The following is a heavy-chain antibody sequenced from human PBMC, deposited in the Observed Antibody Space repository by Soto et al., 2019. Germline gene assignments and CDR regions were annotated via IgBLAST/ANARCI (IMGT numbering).Heavy chain of an antibody. CDR2: ISGSGGST. CDR3: AKARRGDYSKPTFDY. CDR1: GFTFSSYA. Sequence: PGGSLRLSCAASGFTFSSYAMSWVRQAPGKGLEWVSGISGSGGSTYYADSVKGRFTISRDNSKNTLYLQMNSLRAEDTAVYYCAKARRGDYSKPTFDYWGQGTLVTVSS. V-gene: IGHV3-23*01. J-gene: IGHJ4*02. D-gene: IGHD4-4*01.